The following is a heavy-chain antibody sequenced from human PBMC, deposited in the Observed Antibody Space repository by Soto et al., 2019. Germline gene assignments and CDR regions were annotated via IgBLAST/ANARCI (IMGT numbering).Heavy chain of an antibody. CDR2: IYYSGST. J-gene: IGHJ5*02. V-gene: IGHV4-30-4*01. Sequence: SETLSLTCTVSGDSISSGDYYWSWIRQPPGKGLEWIGYIYYSGSTYYNPSLKSRVTISVDTSKNQFSLKLSSVTAADTAVYYCARIVATIVPNWFDPWGQGTLVTVSS. CDR3: ARIVATIVPNWFDP. D-gene: IGHD5-12*01. CDR1: GDSISSGDYY.